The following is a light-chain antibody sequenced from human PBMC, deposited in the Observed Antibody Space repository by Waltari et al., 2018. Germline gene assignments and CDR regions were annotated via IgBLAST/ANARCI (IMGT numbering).Light chain of an antibody. Sequence: EIVLTQSPGSLSLSPGERATLSCRASQSVTSSYLAWYQQKPGQAPRLLIYGASSRATSIPDRFSGSRYGTDFTLTISRREPEDFAVYYCPHYGSARSITCGQRTRLEIK. J-gene: IGKJ5*01. CDR1: QSVTSSY. CDR2: GAS. V-gene: IGKV3-20*01. CDR3: PHYGSARSIT.